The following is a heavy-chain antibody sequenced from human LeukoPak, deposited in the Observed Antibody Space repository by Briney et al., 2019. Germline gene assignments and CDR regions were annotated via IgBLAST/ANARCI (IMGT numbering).Heavy chain of an antibody. J-gene: IGHJ4*02. Sequence: SETLSLTCTVSGGSISSYYWSWIRQPPGQGLEWIGYIYYSGSTNYNPSLKSRVTISVDTSKNQFSLKLSSVTAADTAVYYCASFPYYYDRGYWGQGTLVTVSS. CDR3: ASFPYYYDRGY. V-gene: IGHV4-59*01. CDR1: GGSISSYY. CDR2: IYYSGST. D-gene: IGHD3-22*01.